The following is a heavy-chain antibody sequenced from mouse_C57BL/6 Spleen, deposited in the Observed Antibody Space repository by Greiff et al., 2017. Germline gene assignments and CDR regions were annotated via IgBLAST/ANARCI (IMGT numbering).Heavy chain of an antibody. V-gene: IGHV5-4*01. Sequence: EVQLVESGGGLVKPGGSLKLSCAASGFTFSSYAMSWVRQTPEKRLEWVATISDGGSYTYYPDNVKGRFTISRDNAKNNLYLQMSHRKSEDTAMDYCARGDDSYYFDYWGQGTTLTVSS. J-gene: IGHJ2*01. D-gene: IGHD2-13*01. CDR1: GFTFSSYA. CDR3: ARGDDSYYFDY. CDR2: ISDGGSYT.